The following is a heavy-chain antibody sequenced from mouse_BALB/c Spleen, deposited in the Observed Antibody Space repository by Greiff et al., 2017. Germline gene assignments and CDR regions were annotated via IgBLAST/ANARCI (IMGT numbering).Heavy chain of an antibody. CDR2: IWSGGST. CDR1: GFSLTSYG. J-gene: IGHJ4*01. CDR3: ARNRGFPTYAMDD. Sequence: VHLVESGPGLVQPSQSLSITCTVSGFSLTSYGVHWVRQSPGKGLEWLGVIWSGGSTDYNAAFISRLSISKDNSKSQVFFKMNSLQANDTAIYYCARNRGFPTYAMDDWGQGTSVTVSS. D-gene: IGHD3-1*01. V-gene: IGHV2-2*02.